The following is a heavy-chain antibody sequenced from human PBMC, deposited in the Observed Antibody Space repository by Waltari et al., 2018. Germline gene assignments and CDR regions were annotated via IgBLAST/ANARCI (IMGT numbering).Heavy chain of an antibody. V-gene: IGHV1-2*02. CDR3: ARGPNTGAFDY. Sequence: QVQLVQSGAEVKKPGASVKVSCKASGYTFTDYFIHWMRQVPGQGLEWMGWIDPRRRDTSYAQNLQGRVTMTRDTSIGTIYMELSSLRSDDTVVYYCARGPNTGAFDYWGQGTLVTVSS. J-gene: IGHJ4*02. D-gene: IGHD2-8*02. CDR2: IDPRRRDT. CDR1: GYTFTDYF.